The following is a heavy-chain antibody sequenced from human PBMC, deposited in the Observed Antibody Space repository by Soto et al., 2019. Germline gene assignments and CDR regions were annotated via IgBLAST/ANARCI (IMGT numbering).Heavy chain of an antibody. D-gene: IGHD3-22*01. CDR1: GFTFSSYA. Sequence: RGSLRLSCAASGFTFSSYAMSWVRQAPGKGLEWVSAISGSGGSTYYADSVKGRFTISRDNSKNTLYLQMNSLRAEDTAVYYCARKQDYYDSREPFDYWGQGTLVTVSS. CDR2: ISGSGGST. V-gene: IGHV3-23*01. J-gene: IGHJ4*02. CDR3: ARKQDYYDSREPFDY.